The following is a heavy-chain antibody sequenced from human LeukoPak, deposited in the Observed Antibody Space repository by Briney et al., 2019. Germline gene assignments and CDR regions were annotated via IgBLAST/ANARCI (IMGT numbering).Heavy chain of an antibody. CDR1: GFTFSNYW. CDR2: ISSSSSYI. J-gene: IGHJ4*02. V-gene: IGHV3-21*01. CDR3: ARDPIYRMFDY. D-gene: IGHD1-14*01. Sequence: GGSLRLSCAASGFTFSNYWMTWVRQAPGKGLEWVSSISSSSSYIYYADSVKGRFTISRDNAKNSLYLQMNSLRAEDTAVYYCARDPIYRMFDYWGQGTLVTVSS.